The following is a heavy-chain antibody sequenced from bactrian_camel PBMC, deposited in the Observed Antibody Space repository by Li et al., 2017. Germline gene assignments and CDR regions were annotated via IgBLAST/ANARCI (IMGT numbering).Heavy chain of an antibody. CDR1: GYTYVGYS. D-gene: IGHD1*01. CDR2: IDSADRT. CDR3: AADHTLRTAIQALNGPYAYSY. J-gene: IGHJ4*01. Sequence: VQLVESGGGSVQGGGSLRLSCALNGYTYVGYSMGWFRQVPGKDREGVAAIDSADRTAYADSVKGRFTISKDSAKNTLYLQMNGLKPEDTAMYHCAADHTLRTAIQALNGPYAYSYSGHGTQVTVS. V-gene: IGHV3S55*01.